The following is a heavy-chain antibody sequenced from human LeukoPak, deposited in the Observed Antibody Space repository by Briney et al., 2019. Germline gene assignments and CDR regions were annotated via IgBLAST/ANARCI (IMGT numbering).Heavy chain of an antibody. CDR1: GFNFSTYA. CDR3: AKMKGHPLPKYYMDV. J-gene: IGHJ6*01. V-gene: IGHV3-23*01. Sequence: GGSLRLSCAASGFNFSTYAITWVRQAPGKGLEWVSGISGTGDNTLYADSVKGRFTISRDNSKNTLYLEMNSLSAEDTAIYYCAKMKGHPLPKYYMDVWGQGTTVTVSS. CDR2: ISGTGDNT. D-gene: IGHD1-26*01.